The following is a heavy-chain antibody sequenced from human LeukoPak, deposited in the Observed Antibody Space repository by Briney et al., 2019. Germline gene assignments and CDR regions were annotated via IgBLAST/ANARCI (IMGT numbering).Heavy chain of an antibody. CDR2: IYNSGNT. CDR3: ARYRGTYGYYFDY. D-gene: IGHD5-24*01. Sequence: SETLSLTCSVSGGSISSYYWSWIRQSPENGLEWIGYIYNSGNTNYNLFLKSRVTISADTSKNQFSLKLTSVTAADTAVYYCARYRGTYGYYFDYWGQGKLVIASS. V-gene: IGHV4-59*01. J-gene: IGHJ4*02. CDR1: GGSISSYY.